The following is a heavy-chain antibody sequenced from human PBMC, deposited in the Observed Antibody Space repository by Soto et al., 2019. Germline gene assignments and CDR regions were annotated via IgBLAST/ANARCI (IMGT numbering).Heavy chain of an antibody. CDR2: IDPSDSYT. V-gene: IGHV5-10-1*01. CDR3: ARHPRIAAAGPVYYGMAV. Sequence: PGESLKISCKGSGYSFTSYWISWVRQMPGKGLEWMGRIDPSDSYTNYSPSFQGHVTISADKSISTAYLQWSSLKASDTAMYYCARHPRIAAAGPVYYGMAVWGQGTTVTVS. D-gene: IGHD6-13*01. J-gene: IGHJ6*02. CDR1: GYSFTSYW.